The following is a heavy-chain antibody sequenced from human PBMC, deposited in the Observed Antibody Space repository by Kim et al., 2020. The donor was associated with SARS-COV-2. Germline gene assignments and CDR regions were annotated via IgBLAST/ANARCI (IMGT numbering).Heavy chain of an antibody. D-gene: IGHD5-18*01. CDR3: ASSETAMAPGVY. CDR1: GGSFSGYY. V-gene: IGHV4-34*01. CDR2: INHSGST. Sequence: SETLSLTCAVYGGSFSGYYWSWIRQPPGKGLEWIGEINHSGSTNYNPSLKSRVTISVDTSKNQFSLKLSSVTAADTAVYYCASSETAMAPGVYWGQGTLVTVSS. J-gene: IGHJ4*02.